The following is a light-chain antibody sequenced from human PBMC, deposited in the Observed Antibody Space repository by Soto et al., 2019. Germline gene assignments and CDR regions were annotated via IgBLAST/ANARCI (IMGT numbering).Light chain of an antibody. CDR1: QSVRTY. CDR2: GAS. Sequence: DIQMTQSPSSLSASVGVRVTITCRASQSVRTYLNWYQRKPGKAPKVLIYGASALQNVVPSRFSGSGYGTHFTLTVSSLQPEDFATYYCQQGFTTPYAFDQGTKLEIK. CDR3: QQGFTTPYA. V-gene: IGKV1-39*01. J-gene: IGKJ2*01.